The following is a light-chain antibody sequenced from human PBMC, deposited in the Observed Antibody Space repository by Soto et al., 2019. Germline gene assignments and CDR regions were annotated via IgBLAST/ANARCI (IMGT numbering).Light chain of an antibody. CDR2: DDN. CDR1: SSNIGCNS. J-gene: IGLJ1*01. Sequence: QSVLTQPPSVSAAAGQKVTISCSGSSSNIGCNSVSWYQQLPGTAPKLLIYDDNKRPSGIPDRFSGSKSGTSATLGITGFQTGDEADYYCGSWDSSLSAYVFGTGTKVTVL. V-gene: IGLV1-51*01. CDR3: GSWDSSLSAYV.